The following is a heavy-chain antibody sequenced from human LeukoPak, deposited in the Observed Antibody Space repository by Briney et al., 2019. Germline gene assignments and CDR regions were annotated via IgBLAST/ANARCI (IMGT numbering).Heavy chain of an antibody. CDR2: IYSGGST. V-gene: IGHV3-53*01. Sequence: GGSLRLSCAASGFIVSSNYMSWVRQAPGKGMEWVSVIYSGGSTYYADSVRGRFTISRDNSKNTLYLQVNSLRAEDTAVYYCATSYYESSGYLDWHFDLWGRGTLVTVSS. D-gene: IGHD3-22*01. CDR1: GFIVSSNY. CDR3: ATSYYESSGYLDWHFDL. J-gene: IGHJ2*01.